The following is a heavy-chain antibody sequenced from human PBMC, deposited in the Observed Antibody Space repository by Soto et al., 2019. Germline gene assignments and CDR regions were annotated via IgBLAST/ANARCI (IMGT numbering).Heavy chain of an antibody. CDR2: ITHSGST. CDR3: VSYGVITDTIFDF. V-gene: IGHV4-34*01. D-gene: IGHD3-3*01. J-gene: IGHJ4*02. Sequence: SETLSLTCAVYGGSFSTYFWGWIRQPPGKGLEWIGEITHSGSTNYNPSLKSRLTISVDTSKKQFSLNLSSVTAADTAIYYCVSYGVITDTIFDFWGQGTQVTVSS. CDR1: GGSFSTYF.